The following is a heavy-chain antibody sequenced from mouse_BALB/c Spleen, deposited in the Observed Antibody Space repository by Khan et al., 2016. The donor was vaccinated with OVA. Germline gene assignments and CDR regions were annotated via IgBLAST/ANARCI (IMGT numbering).Heavy chain of an antibody. J-gene: IGHJ2*01. Sequence: EVELVESGGDLVKPGGSLKLSCAASGFTFSSYVMSWVRQTPAKRLEWVASISSGGSPYYPDRVKGRFPISRDHARNILYLQMSSLRSEDTAMYYCAREAYRYDEYYFDYWGQGTTLTVSS. D-gene: IGHD2-14*01. CDR1: GFTFSSYV. CDR3: AREAYRYDEYYFDY. V-gene: IGHV5-6-5*01. CDR2: ISSGGSP.